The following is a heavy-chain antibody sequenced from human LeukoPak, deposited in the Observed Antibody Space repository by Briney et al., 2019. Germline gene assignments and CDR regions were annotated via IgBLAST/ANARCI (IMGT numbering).Heavy chain of an antibody. CDR3: AREWFGELAYYYGMDV. CDR1: GGTFSSYT. J-gene: IGHJ6*02. D-gene: IGHD3-10*01. CDR2: IIPILGIA. Sequence: SVKVSCKASGGTFSSYTISWVRQAPGQGLEWMGRIIPILGIANYAQKFQGRVTITADKSTSTAYMELSSLRSEDTAVYYCAREWFGELAYYYGMDVWGQGTTVTVPS. V-gene: IGHV1-69*04.